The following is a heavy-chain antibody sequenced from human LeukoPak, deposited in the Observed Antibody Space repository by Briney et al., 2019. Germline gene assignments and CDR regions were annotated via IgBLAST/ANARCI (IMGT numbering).Heavy chain of an antibody. CDR1: GFTFSSYA. D-gene: IGHD6-13*01. Sequence: PGGSLRLSCAASGFTFSSYAMSWVRQPPGKGLEWVSAISGSGGSTYYADSVKGRFTNSRDNSKNTLYLQMNSLRAEDTAVYYCAKGTWVAAAGNFDYWGQGSLVTVSS. J-gene: IGHJ4*02. CDR3: AKGTWVAAAGNFDY. V-gene: IGHV3-23*01. CDR2: ISGSGGST.